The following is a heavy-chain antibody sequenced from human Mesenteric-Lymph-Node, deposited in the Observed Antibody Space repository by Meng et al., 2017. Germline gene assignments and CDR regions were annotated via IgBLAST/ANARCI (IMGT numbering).Heavy chain of an antibody. CDR2: IIPIFGTA. CDR1: GGTFSSYA. V-gene: IGHV1-69*05. D-gene: IGHD1-1*01. J-gene: IGHJ3*02. CDR3: ARNDVNAFDI. Sequence: SVKVSCKASGGTFSSYAISWVRQAPGQGLEWMGGIIPIFGTANYEQKFQGRVTITTDESTSTAYMELSSLRSEDTAVYYCARNDVNAFDIWGQGTMVTVSS.